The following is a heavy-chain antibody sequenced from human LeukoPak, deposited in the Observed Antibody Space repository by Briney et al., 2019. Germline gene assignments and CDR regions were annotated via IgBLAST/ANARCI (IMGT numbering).Heavy chain of an antibody. CDR3: ARVYYGDYLFDY. J-gene: IGHJ4*02. D-gene: IGHD4-17*01. CDR2: INSDGSST. V-gene: IGHV3-74*01. CDR1: GFTFSSYC. Sequence: PGGSLRLSCAASGFTFSSYCMHWVRQAPGKGLVWVSRINSDGSSTNYADSVKGRFTISRDNAKNTLYLQMNSLRAEDTAVYYCARVYYGDYLFDYWGQGTLVTVSS.